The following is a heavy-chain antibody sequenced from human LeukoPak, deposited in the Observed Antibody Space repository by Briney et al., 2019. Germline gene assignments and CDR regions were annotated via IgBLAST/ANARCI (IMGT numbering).Heavy chain of an antibody. CDR1: GYTFTSCD. V-gene: IGHV1-8*01. J-gene: IGHJ4*02. D-gene: IGHD6-19*01. CDR3: ARGSSGRRDN. Sequence: ASVKVSCKASGYTFTSCDINWVRQATGQGLEWMGWMNPNSGSTGYGQSFQGRITMTRDISIGTAYMELSNLTSEDTAIYYCARGSSGRRDNWGQGTLVTVSA. CDR2: MNPNSGST.